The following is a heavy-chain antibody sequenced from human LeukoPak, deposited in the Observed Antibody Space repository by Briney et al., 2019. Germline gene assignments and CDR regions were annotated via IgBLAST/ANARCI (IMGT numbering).Heavy chain of an antibody. CDR3: AKDKEGIGGIFDY. CDR2: IWYDGSNK. V-gene: IGHV3-33*06. D-gene: IGHD2-15*01. Sequence: GGSLRLSCAAPGFTFSSYGMHWVRQAPGKGLEWVAVIWYDGSNKYYADSVKGRFTISRDNSKNTLYLQMNSLRAEDTAVYYCAKDKEGIGGIFDYWGQETLVTVSS. CDR1: GFTFSSYG. J-gene: IGHJ4*02.